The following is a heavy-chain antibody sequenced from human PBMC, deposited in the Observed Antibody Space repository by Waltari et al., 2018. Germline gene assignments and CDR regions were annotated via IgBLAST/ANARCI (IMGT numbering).Heavy chain of an antibody. CDR1: GVAIHSSSY. J-gene: IGHJ3*01. CDR2: VYFNGNT. D-gene: IGHD2-2*01. Sequence: QLQPQESGPGLVTPSATLSLSCSVAGVAIHSSSYCGWSRQPPGKGLECMGSVYFNGNTYYSPSLKSRLTISVDTSKDQCSLSLSSVTAADTAVYYCACLRSYSSSWPDIFDVWGQGTKVTVSS. V-gene: IGHV4-39*01. CDR3: ACLRSYSSSWPDIFDV.